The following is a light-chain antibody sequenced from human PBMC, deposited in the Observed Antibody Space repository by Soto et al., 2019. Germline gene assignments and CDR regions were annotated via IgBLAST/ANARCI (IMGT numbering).Light chain of an antibody. CDR2: GAS. CDR1: QSVSSH. CDR3: QQYHNWPPIT. V-gene: IGKV3-15*01. Sequence: EIVMTQSPDTLFVSLGEGATLSCRASQSVSSHLAWYQHTPGQAPRLLIYGASTRASGIPARFSGSGSETDFTLTISSLQSEDSAVYYCQQYHNWPPITFGQGTRLEIK. J-gene: IGKJ5*01.